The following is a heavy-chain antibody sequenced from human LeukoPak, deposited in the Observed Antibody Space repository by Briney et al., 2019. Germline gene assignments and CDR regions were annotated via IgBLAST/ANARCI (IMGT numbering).Heavy chain of an antibody. CDR1: GFTFSNYA. CDR3: AKELGHALPFDL. CDR2: LTSGGST. D-gene: IGHD3-16*01. Sequence: PGRSLRLSCAASGFTFSNYAMSWVRQAPGKGLEWVSALTSGGSTYYATSVKGRFTVSRDSSKNTLYLQMNSLSGEDTAVYYCAKELGHALPFDLWGQGTLVTVSS. V-gene: IGHV3-23*01. J-gene: IGHJ4*02.